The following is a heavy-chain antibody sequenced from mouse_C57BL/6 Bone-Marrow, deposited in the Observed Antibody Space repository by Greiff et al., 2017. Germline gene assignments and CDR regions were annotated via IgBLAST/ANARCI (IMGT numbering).Heavy chain of an antibody. J-gene: IGHJ4*01. D-gene: IGHD1-3*01. V-gene: IGHV1-64*01. CDR2: IHPNSGST. CDR1: GYTFTSYW. CDR3: ARLKGGSSYYYAMDY. Sequence: VQLQQPGAELVKPGASVKLSCKASGYTFTSYWMHWVKQRPGQGLEWIGMIHPNSGSTNYNEKFKSKATLTVDKSSSTAYMQLSSLTSEDSAVYYCARLKGGSSYYYAMDYWGQGTSVTVSS.